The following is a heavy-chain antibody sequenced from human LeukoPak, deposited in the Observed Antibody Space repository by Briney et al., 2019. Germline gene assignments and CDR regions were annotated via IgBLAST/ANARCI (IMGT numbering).Heavy chain of an antibody. CDR1: GGXFSSYA. Sequence: SVKVSCNASGGXFSSYAISWVRQAPGQGLEWMGGIIPIFGTANYAQKFQGRVTITADESTSTAYMELSSLRSEDTAVYYCARDRSYGFSRAFDIWGQGTMVTVSS. D-gene: IGHD5-18*01. V-gene: IGHV1-69*13. J-gene: IGHJ3*02. CDR2: IIPIFGTA. CDR3: ARDRSYGFSRAFDI.